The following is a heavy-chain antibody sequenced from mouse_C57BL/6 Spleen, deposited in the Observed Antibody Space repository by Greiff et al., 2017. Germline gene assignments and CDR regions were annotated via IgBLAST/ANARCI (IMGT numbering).Heavy chain of an antibody. CDR2: IYPGSGST. V-gene: IGHV1-55*01. CDR1: GYTFTSYW. J-gene: IGHJ2*01. D-gene: IGHD2-1*01. CDR3: ARHGNYGHYFDY. Sequence: QVQLQQPGAELVKPGASVKMSCKASGYTFTSYWITWVKQRPGQGLEWIGDIYPGSGSTNYNEKFKSKATLTVDTSSSTAYMQLSSLTSEDSAVYYCARHGNYGHYFDYWGQGTTLTVSS.